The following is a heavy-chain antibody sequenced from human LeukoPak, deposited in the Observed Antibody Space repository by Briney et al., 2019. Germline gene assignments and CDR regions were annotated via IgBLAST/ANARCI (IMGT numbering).Heavy chain of an antibody. CDR3: AKAELGVDTFFDY. Sequence: GGSLRLSCAASGFTVSSNYMSRVRQAPGRGLEWVATLSGSAGTYYSDSVQGRFTISRDNSKRTLFLQMNSLRAEDTAFYYCAKAELGVDTFFDYWGQGTLVTVSS. CDR1: GFTVSSNY. D-gene: IGHD3-3*01. V-gene: IGHV3-53*01. CDR2: LSGSAGT. J-gene: IGHJ4*02.